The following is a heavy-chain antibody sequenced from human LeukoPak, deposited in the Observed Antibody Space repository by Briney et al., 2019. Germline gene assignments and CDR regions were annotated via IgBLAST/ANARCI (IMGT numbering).Heavy chain of an antibody. J-gene: IGHJ4*02. D-gene: IGHD3-22*01. Sequence: TLSLTCTVSGGSISSGDYYWSWIRQPPVKGLEWIGYIYYSGCTYYNPSLKSRVTISVDTSKNQFSLKLSSVTAADTAVYYCARDAPDRYYDNSGYYYGGLDYLGQGTLVTVSS. CDR1: GGSISSGDYY. V-gene: IGHV4-30-4*08. CDR3: ARDAPDRYYDNSGYYYGGLDY. CDR2: IYYSGCT.